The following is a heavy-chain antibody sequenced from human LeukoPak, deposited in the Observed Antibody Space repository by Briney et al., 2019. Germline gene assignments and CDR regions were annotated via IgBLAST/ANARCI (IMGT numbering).Heavy chain of an antibody. CDR3: VKAPSSGWFGDY. CDR2: IRYNGCRT. D-gene: IGHD6-19*01. J-gene: IGHJ4*02. V-gene: IGHV3-64D*09. CDR1: GFSFSRYG. Sequence: GGSLRLSCSASGFSFSRYGIHWVRQSPEKGLEYVSTIRYNGCRTYHAHSVNRRFTISRDNSKNTLYLQMSSLRSEDTAVYYCVKAPSSGWFGDYWGQGTLVTVSS.